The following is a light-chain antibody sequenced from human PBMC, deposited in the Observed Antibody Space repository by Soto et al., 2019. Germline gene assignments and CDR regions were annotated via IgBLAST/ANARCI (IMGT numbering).Light chain of an antibody. CDR3: QSYDSSLSYVGV. J-gene: IGLJ3*02. CDR2: GNT. V-gene: IGLV1-40*01. Sequence: QSVLTQPPSVSGAPGQRVTISCTGSSSNIGAGFDVHWYQQLPGTAPKLLIYGNTNRPSGVPDRFSGSKSGTSASLAITGLQAEDEADYYCQSYDSSLSYVGVFGGGTKLTVL. CDR1: SSNIGAGFD.